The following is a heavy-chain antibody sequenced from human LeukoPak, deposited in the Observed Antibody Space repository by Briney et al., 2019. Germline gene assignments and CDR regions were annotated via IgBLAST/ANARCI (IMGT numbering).Heavy chain of an antibody. CDR3: ATAPWARRDVFAI. CDR2: VYYTGST. CDR1: GSISSSIHY. V-gene: IGHV4-39*01. J-gene: IGHJ3*02. Sequence: PSETLSLTCAVSGSISSSIHYWAWIRQPPGKGLEWIGSVYYTGSTYYNPSIKSRVTISLDTSERQFSLKLYSVTAADTAMYYCATAPWARRDVFAIWGQGTMVTVSS.